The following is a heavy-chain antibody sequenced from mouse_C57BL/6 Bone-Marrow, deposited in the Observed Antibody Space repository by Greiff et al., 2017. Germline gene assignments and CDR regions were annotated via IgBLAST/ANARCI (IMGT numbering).Heavy chain of an antibody. CDR2: INPYNGGT. D-gene: IGHD2-12*01. J-gene: IGHJ2*01. Sequence: DVQLQESGPVLVKPGASVKMSCKASGYTFTDYYMTWVKQSHGKSLEWIGVINPYNGGTSYNQKFKGKATLTVDKSSSTAYMELNSLTSEDSAFYYCAICSNDRYVGYFDYWGQGTTLTVSS. CDR3: AICSNDRYVGYFDY. CDR1: GYTFTDYY. V-gene: IGHV1-19*01.